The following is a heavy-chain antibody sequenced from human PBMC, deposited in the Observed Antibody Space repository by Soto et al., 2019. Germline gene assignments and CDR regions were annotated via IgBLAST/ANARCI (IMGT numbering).Heavy chain of an antibody. D-gene: IGHD1-26*01. CDR3: ARLVGAYQHYLDY. CDR2: ISGTSNHI. J-gene: IGHJ4*02. V-gene: IGHV3-21*01. CDR1: GFTFSSNS. Sequence: LRLSCAASGFTFSSNSIIWVRQAPGKGLEWVAYISGTSNHIYYADSVRGRFTISRDNSKNSVFLQMNGLRAEDTAIYYCARLVGAYQHYLDYWGQGTLVTVSS.